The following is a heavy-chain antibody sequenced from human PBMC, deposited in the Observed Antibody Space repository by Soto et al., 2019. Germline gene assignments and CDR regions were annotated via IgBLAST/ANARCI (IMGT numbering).Heavy chain of an antibody. CDR1: GDSFNDYY. J-gene: IGHJ6*03. CDR2: INPNGGAT. D-gene: IGHD1-26*01. Sequence: VQLAQSGAEVKKPGASVKVSCKTSGDSFNDYYIHWVRQAPGQGLEWMGWINPNGGATKYAQKCQGRVTVPRDTSIRTVYMEVSSLRSEDTAVYYCARESGGATATLVYYYFYMDVWGKGTTVTVSS. V-gene: IGHV1-2*02. CDR3: ARESGGATATLVYYYFYMDV.